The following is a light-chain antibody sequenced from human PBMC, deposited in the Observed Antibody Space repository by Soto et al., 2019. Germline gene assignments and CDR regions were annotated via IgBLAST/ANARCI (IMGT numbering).Light chain of an antibody. CDR2: DAS. J-gene: IGKJ5*01. Sequence: DIQLTQSPSTLSASVGYGITITCKASQDINNFLNWYQQKPGEAPKVLIYDASNLEAGVPSRFSGSGSGTDFTLTINSLQPEDFATYYCQQAYSFPITFGQGTRLEIK. V-gene: IGKV1-33*01. CDR1: QDINNF. CDR3: QQAYSFPIT.